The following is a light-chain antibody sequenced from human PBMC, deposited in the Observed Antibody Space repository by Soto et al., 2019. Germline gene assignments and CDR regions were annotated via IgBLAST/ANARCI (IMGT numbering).Light chain of an antibody. Sequence: TQPASVSGSPGQSITFSCTLTSIDIGASNFVSWYQHLPGRAPKVIIFEATNRPSGVSDRFSGSKAGITASLTISGLQAADEAEYFCVSYKTADTFVFGTGTKVTVL. J-gene: IGLJ1*01. V-gene: IGLV2-14*01. CDR1: SIDIGASNF. CDR2: EAT. CDR3: VSYKTADTFV.